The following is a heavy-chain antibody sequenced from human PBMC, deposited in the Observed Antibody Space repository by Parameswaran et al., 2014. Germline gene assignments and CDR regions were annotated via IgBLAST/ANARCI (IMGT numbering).Heavy chain of an antibody. V-gene: IGHV3-74*01. CDR3: ARDNWNSY. Sequence: WIRQPPGKGLVWVSHINSDGSSTSYADSVKGRFTISRDNAKNTLYLQMNRLRAEDTAVYYCARDNWNSYWGQGTLVTVSS. D-gene: IGHD1-7*01. CDR2: INSDGSST. J-gene: IGHJ4*02.